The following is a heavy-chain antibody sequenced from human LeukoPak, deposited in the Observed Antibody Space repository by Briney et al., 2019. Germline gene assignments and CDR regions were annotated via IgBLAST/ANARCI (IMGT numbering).Heavy chain of an antibody. V-gene: IGHV4-59*01. J-gene: IGHJ3*02. CDR3: ASGSIAARRGAFDI. CDR2: IYYSGST. Sequence: SETLSLTCTVSGGSISSYYWSWIRQPPGKGLEWIGYIYYSGSTNYNPSLKSRVTISVDTSKNQFSLKLSSVTAADTVVYYCASGSIAARRGAFDIWGQGTMVTVSS. D-gene: IGHD6-6*01. CDR1: GGSISSYY.